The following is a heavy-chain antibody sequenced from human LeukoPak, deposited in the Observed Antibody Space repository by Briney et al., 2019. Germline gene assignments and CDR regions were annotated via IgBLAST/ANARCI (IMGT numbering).Heavy chain of an antibody. CDR3: ARDWVAAAGPYYYYYGMDV. D-gene: IGHD6-13*01. J-gene: IGHJ6*02. V-gene: IGHV1-2*04. Sequence: ASVKVSCKASGYTFTGYYMHWVRQAPGQGLEWMGWINPNSGGTNYAQKFQGWVTMTRDTSISTAYMELSRLRSDDTAVYYCARDWVAAAGPYYYYYGMDVWGQGTTVTVSS. CDR2: INPNSGGT. CDR1: GYTFTGYY.